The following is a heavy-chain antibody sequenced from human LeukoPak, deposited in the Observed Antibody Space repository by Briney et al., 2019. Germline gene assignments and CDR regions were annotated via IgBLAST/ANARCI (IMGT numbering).Heavy chain of an antibody. CDR2: IYTSGST. J-gene: IGHJ3*02. D-gene: IGHD3-22*01. V-gene: IGHV4-61*02. CDR3: ARDGTYYYDSSGYLIRANGAFDI. CDR1: GGSISSGSYY. Sequence: SETLSLTCTVSGGSISSGSYYRSWIRQPAGKGLEWIGRIYTSGSTNYNPSLKSRVTISVDTSKNQFSLKLSSVTAADTAVYYCARDGTYYYDSSGYLIRANGAFDIWGQGTMVTVSS.